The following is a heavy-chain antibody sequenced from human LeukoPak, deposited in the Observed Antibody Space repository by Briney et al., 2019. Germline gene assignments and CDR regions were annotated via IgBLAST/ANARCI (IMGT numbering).Heavy chain of an antibody. CDR1: GYTFTSYA. CDR3: ARESSGWYWRFDP. J-gene: IGHJ5*02. CDR2: INAGNGNT. V-gene: IGHV1-3*01. Sequence: EASVKVSCKASGYTFTSYAMHRVRQAPGQRLEWMGWINAGNGNTKYSQKFQGRVTITRDTSASTAYMELSSLRSEDTAVYYCARESSGWYWRFDPWGQGTLVTVSS. D-gene: IGHD6-19*01.